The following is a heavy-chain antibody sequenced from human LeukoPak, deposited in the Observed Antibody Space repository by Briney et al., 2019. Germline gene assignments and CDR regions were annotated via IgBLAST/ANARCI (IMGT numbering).Heavy chain of an antibody. CDR1: GGSICSSY. J-gene: IGHJ6*03. D-gene: IGHD2-15*01. CDR3: ARGRVYCSGGSCTPITYYYYYYMDV. V-gene: IGHV4-59*12. Sequence: SETLSVTCTVSGGSICSSYCSLLRQPPSKALAWIGYIYYIGSTNYNPSLKSRVTISVDTSKNQFSLKLSSVTAADTAVYYCARGRVYCSGGSCTPITYYYYYYMDVWGKGTTVTVSS. CDR2: IYYIGST.